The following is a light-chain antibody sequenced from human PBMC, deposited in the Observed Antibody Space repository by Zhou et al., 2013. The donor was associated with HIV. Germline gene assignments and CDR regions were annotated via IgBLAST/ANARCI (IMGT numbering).Light chain of an antibody. CDR1: QNVFSN. V-gene: IGKV3-15*01. CDR2: DTS. CDR3: QQYDTWPS. Sequence: EVVMTQSPSTLSVSPGERVTLSCRASQNVFSNLAWYQQKPGQAPSLLIYDTSTRATGVPARFSGSGSGRDFTLTISGLQPEDFALYYCQQYDTWPSFGQGYQAGDQT. J-gene: IGKJ2*01.